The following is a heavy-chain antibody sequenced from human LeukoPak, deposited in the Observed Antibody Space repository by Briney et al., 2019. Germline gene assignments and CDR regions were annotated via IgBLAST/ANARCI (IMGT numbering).Heavy chain of an antibody. J-gene: IGHJ2*01. CDR1: GASIRSYY. CDR3: ARQLLLGSYWFFYL. Sequence: PSETLALTCSVSGASIRSYYWSWIRQPPGKGLEGIGYISTSGSTSYSPALKRRVNISMDTSNNQFSLNLSSVTAADTAVYYCARQLLLGSYWFFYLWGRGTLVTVS. V-gene: IGHV4-4*09. CDR2: ISTSGST. D-gene: IGHD2/OR15-2a*01.